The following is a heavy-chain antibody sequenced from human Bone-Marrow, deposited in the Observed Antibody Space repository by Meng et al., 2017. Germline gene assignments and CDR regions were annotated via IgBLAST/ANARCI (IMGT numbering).Heavy chain of an antibody. Sequence: APVKVSCKPSGYNFPDYYIHWVRRAPGQGLEWMGRINPKSGDTHYAQKFQARVTMTGDTSISTAYMGLSGLRSDDTAMYYCASYDYVWGSHDAFDIWGQGTMVTVSS. CDR2: INPKSGDT. CDR1: GYNFPDYY. J-gene: IGHJ3*02. CDR3: ASYDYVWGSHDAFDI. D-gene: IGHD3-16*01. V-gene: IGHV1-2*06.